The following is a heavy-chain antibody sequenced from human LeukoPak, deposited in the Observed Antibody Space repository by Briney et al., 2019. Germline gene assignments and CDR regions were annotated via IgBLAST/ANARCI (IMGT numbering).Heavy chain of an antibody. J-gene: IGHJ3*02. CDR3: ARSITMIVVVPSI. V-gene: IGHV4-59*01. Sequence: PSETLSLTCTVSGDSISTYYWSWIRQPPGKGLEWIGYIYYSGSTNYNPSLKSRVTISVDTSKNQFSLKLSSVTAADTAVYYCARSITMIVVVPSIWGQGTMVTVSS. CDR2: IYYSGST. CDR1: GDSISTYY. D-gene: IGHD3-22*01.